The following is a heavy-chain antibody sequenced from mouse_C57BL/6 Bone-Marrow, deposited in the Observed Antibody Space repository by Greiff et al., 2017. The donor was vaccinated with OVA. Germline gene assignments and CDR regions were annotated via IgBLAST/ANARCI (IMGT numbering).Heavy chain of an antibody. CDR1: GYTFTSYW. CDR2: IDPSDSYT. J-gene: IGHJ2*01. Sequence: VQLQQPGAELVMPGASVKLSCKASGYTFTSYWMHWVKQRPGQGLEWIGEIDPSDSYTNYNQKFKGKSTLTVDKSSSTAYMQLSSLTSEDSAVYYCAINGAVDYRGQGTTLTVSS. CDR3: AINGAVDY. V-gene: IGHV1-69*01.